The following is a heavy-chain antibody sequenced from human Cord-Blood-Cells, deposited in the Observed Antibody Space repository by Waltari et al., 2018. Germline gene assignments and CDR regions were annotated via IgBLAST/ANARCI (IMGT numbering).Heavy chain of an antibody. Sequence: VRLVESGGGLVKPGGSLRLLCAASGLTSSYYYLSWNGQSPGKELEWVSYISSSGRTIYYADSVKGRFTISRDNAKNSLYLQMNSLRAEDTAVYYCARDAWTTANWFDPGGQGTLVTGSS. J-gene: IGHJ5*02. CDR3: ARDAWTTANWFDP. CDR2: ISSSGRTI. D-gene: IGHD1-1*01. CDR1: GLTSSYYY. V-gene: IGHV3-11*01.